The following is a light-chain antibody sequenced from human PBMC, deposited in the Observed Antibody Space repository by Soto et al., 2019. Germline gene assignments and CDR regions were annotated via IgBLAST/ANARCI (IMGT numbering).Light chain of an antibody. Sequence: EIVMTQSPANLSLSPGERATPSCRASQSVSNYLSWYQQKPGLAPRLLMYETSRRATGIPARFSGSGSGTDFTLTISSLEPEDFAVYYCQQRNNWRDTFGQGTRLEIK. CDR3: QQRNNWRDT. V-gene: IGKV3-11*01. J-gene: IGKJ5*01. CDR2: ETS. CDR1: QSVSNY.